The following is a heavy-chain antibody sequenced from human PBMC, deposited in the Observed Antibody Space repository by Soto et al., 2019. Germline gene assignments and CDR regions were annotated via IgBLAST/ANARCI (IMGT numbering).Heavy chain of an antibody. V-gene: IGHV1-69*13. J-gene: IGHJ3*02. CDR2: IIPIFGTA. Sequence: SVKVFCKASGGTFSSYAISWVRQAPGQGLEWMGGIIPIFGTANYAQKFQGRVTITADESTSTAYMELSSLRSEDTAVYYCARGVPTYQLLSDAFDIWGQGTMVTVSS. CDR3: ARGVPTYQLLSDAFDI. D-gene: IGHD2-2*01. CDR1: GGTFSSYA.